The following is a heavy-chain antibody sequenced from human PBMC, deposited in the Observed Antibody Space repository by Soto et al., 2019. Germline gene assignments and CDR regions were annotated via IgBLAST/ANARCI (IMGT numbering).Heavy chain of an antibody. J-gene: IGHJ3*02. D-gene: IGHD6-13*01. CDR1: GGSISSGGYY. CDR3: ARDVRGSWAGSKGAFDI. V-gene: IGHV4-31*03. Sequence: QVQLQESGPGLVKPSQTLSLTCTVSGGSISSGGYYWSWIRQHPGKGLEWIGYIYYSGSTYYNPSLKSRVTISVDTSKNQFSLKLCSVTAADTAVYYCARDVRGSWAGSKGAFDIWGQGTMVTVSS. CDR2: IYYSGST.